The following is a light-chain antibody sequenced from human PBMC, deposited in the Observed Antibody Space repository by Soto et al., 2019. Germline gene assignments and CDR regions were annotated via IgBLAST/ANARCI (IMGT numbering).Light chain of an antibody. CDR3: RSYTSSRTYV. V-gene: IGLV2-14*01. J-gene: IGLJ1*01. CDR1: SSDVGGYNY. CDR2: DVS. Sequence: QSALTQPASVSGSPGQSITISCTGTSSDVGGYNYVSWYQQHPGKAPKLMIYDVSDRPSGVSNRFSSSTSGNTASLTISGLQSEDEADYYCRSYTSSRTYVFGTGTKLTVL.